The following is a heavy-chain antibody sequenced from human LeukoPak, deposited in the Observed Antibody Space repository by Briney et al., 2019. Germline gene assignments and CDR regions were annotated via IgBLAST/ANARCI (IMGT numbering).Heavy chain of an antibody. Sequence: GGSLRLSCAASGFIVSSNDMSWVRQAPGKGLECISVIYSGGSTDYADSVKGRLTISRDNSKNTLYLQMNSLRAEDTAVYYCARVVDHNYGDYYLDYWGQGTLVTVSS. CDR3: ARVVDHNYGDYYLDY. D-gene: IGHD4-17*01. CDR1: GFIVSSND. J-gene: IGHJ4*02. V-gene: IGHV3-53*01. CDR2: IYSGGST.